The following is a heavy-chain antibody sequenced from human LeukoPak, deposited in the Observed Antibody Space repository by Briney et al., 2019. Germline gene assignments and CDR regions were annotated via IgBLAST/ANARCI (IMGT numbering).Heavy chain of an antibody. V-gene: IGHV1-18*01. CDR3: ARKGITSDYYYYYMDV. J-gene: IGHJ6*03. CDR2: ISANNGNT. CDR1: GYTFSSYG. D-gene: IGHD3-16*01. Sequence: GASVKVSCKASGYTFSSYGISWVRQAPGQGLEWMGWISANNGNTKYAQSLQGRVTMTTDTSTSTAYMELRSLRSDDTAVYYCARKGITSDYYYYYMDVWGKGTTVTVSS.